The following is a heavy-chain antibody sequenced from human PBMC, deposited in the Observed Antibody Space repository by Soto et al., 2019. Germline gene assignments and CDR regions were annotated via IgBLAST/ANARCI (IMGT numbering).Heavy chain of an antibody. J-gene: IGHJ4*02. CDR1: GFTFDDYA. CDR2: ITWSSGSK. V-gene: IGHV3-9*01. CDR3: TTTYPNDDSRVVAY. D-gene: IGHD1-1*01. Sequence: EVQLVESGGGLVQPGRSLRLSCAASGFTFDDYAMHWVRQPPGKGLEWVSGITWSSGSKDYADSVKGRFTISRDNRKNSLYLQMNSLRGEDTALYYCTTTYPNDDSRVVAYWGQGTLVTVSS.